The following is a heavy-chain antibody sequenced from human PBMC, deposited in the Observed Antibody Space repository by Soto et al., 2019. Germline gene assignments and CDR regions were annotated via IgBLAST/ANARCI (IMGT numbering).Heavy chain of an antibody. CDR1: GFSLSNAGLG. V-gene: IGHV2-26*04. CDR3: ASTYSTSWYWFDP. Sequence: QVTVKESGPVLVKPTETLTLTCTVSGFSLSNAGLGVSWIRQPPGKALEWLAHIFLNDEKSYSTSLKSRLTISXAXXKSQVVLTMTNMDPVDTATYYCASTYSTSWYWFDPWGQGTLVTVSS. CDR2: IFLNDEK. D-gene: IGHD6-13*01. J-gene: IGHJ5*02.